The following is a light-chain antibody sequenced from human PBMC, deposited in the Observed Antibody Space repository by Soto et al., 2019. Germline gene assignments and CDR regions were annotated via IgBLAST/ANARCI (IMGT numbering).Light chain of an antibody. CDR1: SGHSSFI. CDR3: ETWDDNTWV. Sequence: QAVVTQSSSASASLGSSVKLTCTLSSGHSSFIIAWHQQQPGKAPRFLMKLEGDGSYDKGSGVPDRFSGSTSGADRYLTISNLQFEDEDDYYWETWDDNTWVFGGGTKVTVL. CDR2: LEGDGSY. V-gene: IGLV4-60*02. J-gene: IGLJ3*02.